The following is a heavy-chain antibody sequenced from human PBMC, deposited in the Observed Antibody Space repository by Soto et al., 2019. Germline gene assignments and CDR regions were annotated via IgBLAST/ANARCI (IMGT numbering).Heavy chain of an antibody. D-gene: IGHD1-26*01. Sequence: QVQLQESGPGLVKPSETLSLTCTVSGGSVSSGSYYWSWIRQPPGKGLEWIGYIYYSGSTNYNPSPKSRATISVDTSKNQFSLKLSSVTAADTAVYYCASPYSWKFDYWGQGTLVTVSS. V-gene: IGHV4-61*01. CDR2: IYYSGST. CDR3: ASPYSWKFDY. J-gene: IGHJ4*02. CDR1: GGSVSSGSYY.